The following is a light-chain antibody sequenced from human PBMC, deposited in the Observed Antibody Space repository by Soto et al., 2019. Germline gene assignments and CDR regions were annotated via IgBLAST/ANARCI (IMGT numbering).Light chain of an antibody. J-gene: IGLJ1*01. CDR3: SSYAGSNNGV. V-gene: IGLV2-8*01. CDR2: EVS. Sequence: QSALTQPPSASGSPGQSVTISCTGTSSDVGGYNYVSWYQQHPGKAPKLMIYEVSKRPSGVPDRFSGSKSGNTACLTVSGXXXXXXXXYYCSSYAGSNNGVFGTGTKVTV. CDR1: SSDVGGYNY.